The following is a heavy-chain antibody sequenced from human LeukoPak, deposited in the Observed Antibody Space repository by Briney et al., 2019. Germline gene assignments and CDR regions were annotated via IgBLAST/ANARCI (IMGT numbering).Heavy chain of an antibody. CDR3: ARRQCSSISCYYAFDI. CDR1: GYTLSRYC. D-gene: IGHD2-2*01. CDR2: IKQDGSEK. Sequence: LRLFCAASGYTLSRYCMSWVSDAPGKGREGVANIKQDGSEKYYVDSLKGRFTISRDNAKNSLYLQMNSLGAEDTAVYYCARRQCSSISCYYAFDIWGQGTMVTDSS. V-gene: IGHV3-7*01. J-gene: IGHJ3*02.